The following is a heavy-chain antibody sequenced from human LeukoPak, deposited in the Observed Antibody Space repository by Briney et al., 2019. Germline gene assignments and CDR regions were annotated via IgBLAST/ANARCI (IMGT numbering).Heavy chain of an antibody. D-gene: IGHD2-2*01. CDR3: ARHARDIVVVPAANGPRYFDY. J-gene: IGHJ4*02. CDR2: IYHSGST. CDR1: GGSISSSNW. V-gene: IGHV4-4*02. Sequence: PSGTLSLTCAVSGGSISSSNWWSWVRQPPGKGLEWIGEIYHSGSTNYNPSLKSRVTISVDTSKNQFSLKLSSVTAADTAVYYCARHARDIVVVPAANGPRYFDYWGQGTLVTVSS.